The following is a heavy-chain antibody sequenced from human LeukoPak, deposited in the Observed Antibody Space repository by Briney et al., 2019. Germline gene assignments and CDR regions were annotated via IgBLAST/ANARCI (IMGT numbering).Heavy chain of an antibody. CDR3: AKAPYGDYRTDFDY. J-gene: IGHJ4*02. D-gene: IGHD4-17*01. Sequence: HPGGSLRLSCAASGFTFSSYAMSWVRQAPGKGLEWVSAISGSGGSTYYADSVKGRFTISRDNSKNTLYLQMNSLRAEDTAVYYCAKAPYGDYRTDFDYWGQGTLVTVSS. CDR1: GFTFSSYA. V-gene: IGHV3-23*01. CDR2: ISGSGGST.